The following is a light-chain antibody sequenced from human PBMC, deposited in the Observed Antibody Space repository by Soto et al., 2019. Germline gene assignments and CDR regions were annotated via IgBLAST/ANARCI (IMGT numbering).Light chain of an antibody. CDR3: GSYAGSSYV. CDR2: EGS. J-gene: IGLJ1*01. Sequence: QSALTQPASVSGSPGQSITISCTGTSSDVGSYNLVSWYQQHPGKAPKLMIYEGSKRPSGVSNRFSGSKSGNTASLTISGLQAEDEADYYCGSYAGSSYVFGTGTKLTVL. CDR1: SSDVGSYNL. V-gene: IGLV2-23*01.